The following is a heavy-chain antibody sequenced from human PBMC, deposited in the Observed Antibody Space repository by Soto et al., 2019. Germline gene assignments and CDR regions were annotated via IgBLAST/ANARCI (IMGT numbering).Heavy chain of an antibody. CDR3: ARLGLRDSGGY. J-gene: IGHJ4*02. V-gene: IGHV4-34*01. CDR1: GGSFSGYY. CDR2: INHSGST. Sequence: QVQLQQWGAGLLKPSETLSLTCAVYGGSFSGYYWSWIRQPPGKGLEWIWEINHSGSTNYNPSIKSRVTISVDTSTNQFSLKLSSVTAADTAVYYCARLGLRDSGGYWGQGTLVTVSS. D-gene: IGHD4-17*01.